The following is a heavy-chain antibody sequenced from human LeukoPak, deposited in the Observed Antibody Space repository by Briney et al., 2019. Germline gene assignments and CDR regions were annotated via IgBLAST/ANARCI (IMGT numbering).Heavy chain of an antibody. V-gene: IGHV3-74*01. J-gene: IGHJ4*02. CDR3: ARDSTVSDFDY. D-gene: IGHD4-17*01. Sequence: GGSLRLSCAPSGFTSSSYWMHWVRQAPGKGLVWVSRIDGDGSSTNYADSVKGRFTISRDNARNTLYLQMNSLRAEDTAVYYCARDSTVSDFDYWGQGTLVTVSS. CDR1: GFTSSSYW. CDR2: IDGDGSST.